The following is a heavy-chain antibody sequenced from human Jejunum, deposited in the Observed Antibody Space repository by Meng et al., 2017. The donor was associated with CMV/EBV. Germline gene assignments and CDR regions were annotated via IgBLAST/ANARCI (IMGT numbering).Heavy chain of an antibody. CDR1: SVSMYY. CDR2: VYYSGST. J-gene: IGHJ4*02. Sequence: SVSMYYWTWIRQPPGKGLEWIGYVYYSGSTNSTPSLKSRVTISVDTSKNQFSLKLSSVTAADTAVYYCARVPAELGSSSSWYYFDYWGQGTLVTVSS. D-gene: IGHD6-13*01. V-gene: IGHV4-59*02. CDR3: ARVPAELGSSSSWYYFDY.